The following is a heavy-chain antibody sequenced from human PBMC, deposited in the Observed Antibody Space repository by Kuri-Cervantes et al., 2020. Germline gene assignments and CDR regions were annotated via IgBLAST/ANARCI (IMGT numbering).Heavy chain of an antibody. V-gene: IGHV4-34*01. CDR3: ARGRQHFNMIVVVMTSQEYYFDY. D-gene: IGHD3-22*01. CDR2: INHRGGA. J-gene: IGHJ4*02. CDR1: GESFSGYY. Sequence: SQTLSLTCAVYGESFSGYYWSWIRQPPGKGLEWIGEINHRGGANYNPSLKSRVTISVDTSKNQFSLKLKSVTAADTAVYYCARGRQHFNMIVVVMTSQEYYFDYWGQGTLVTVSS.